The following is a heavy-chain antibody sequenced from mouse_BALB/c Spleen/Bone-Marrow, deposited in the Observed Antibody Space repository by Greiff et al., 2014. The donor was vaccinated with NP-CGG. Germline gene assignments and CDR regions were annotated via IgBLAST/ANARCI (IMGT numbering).Heavy chain of an antibody. D-gene: IGHD3-1*01. J-gene: IGHJ2*01. V-gene: IGHV14-3*02. Sequence: EVKVEESGAELVKPGASVKLSCTASGFNIKDTYMHWVKQRPEQGLEWIGRIDPANGNTKYDPKFQGKATITADTSSNTAYLQLSSLTSEDTAVYYCARFGVGYWGQGTTLTVSS. CDR1: GFNIKDTY. CDR3: ARFGVGY. CDR2: IDPANGNT.